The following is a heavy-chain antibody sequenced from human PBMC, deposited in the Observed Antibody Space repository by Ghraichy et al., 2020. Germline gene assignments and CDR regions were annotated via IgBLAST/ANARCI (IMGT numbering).Heavy chain of an antibody. J-gene: IGHJ3*02. CDR1: GGSISSGGYY. V-gene: IGHV4-31*03. Sequence: SETLSLTCTVSGGSISSGGYYWSWIRQHPGKGLEWIGYIYYSGSTYYNPSLKSRVTISVDTSKNQFSLKLSSVTAADTAVYYCARVRFGELLVDAFDIWGQGTMVTV. D-gene: IGHD3-10*01. CDR2: IYYSGST. CDR3: ARVRFGELLVDAFDI.